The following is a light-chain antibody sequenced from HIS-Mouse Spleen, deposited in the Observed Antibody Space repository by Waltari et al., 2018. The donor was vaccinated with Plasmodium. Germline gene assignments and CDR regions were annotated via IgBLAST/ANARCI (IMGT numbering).Light chain of an antibody. CDR1: QGLRRY. Sequence: AIRMTQSPSSSSASTGDRATRPCRASQGLRRYLAWYKQEPGKAPKLLIYAASTLQSGVPSRFSGSGSGTDFTLTISWLQSEDFATYYCQQYYSYPYTFGQGTKLEIK. J-gene: IGKJ2*01. CDR2: AAS. CDR3: QQYYSYPYT. V-gene: IGKV1-8*01.